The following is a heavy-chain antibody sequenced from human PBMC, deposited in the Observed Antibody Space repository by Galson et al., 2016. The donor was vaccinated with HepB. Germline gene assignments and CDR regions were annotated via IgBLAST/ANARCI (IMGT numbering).Heavy chain of an antibody. Sequence: SLRLSCAASGFTFSSYSMNWVRQAPGKGLEWLSYISSSGTTIYYADSVKGRFTISRDNAKNSLYLQMNSLRAEDTAVYYCAKDSSSALWGRGSLVTVSS. CDR2: ISSSGTTI. V-gene: IGHV3-48*01. CDR3: AKDSSSAL. D-gene: IGHD6-6*01. CDR1: GFTFSSYS. J-gene: IGHJ2*01.